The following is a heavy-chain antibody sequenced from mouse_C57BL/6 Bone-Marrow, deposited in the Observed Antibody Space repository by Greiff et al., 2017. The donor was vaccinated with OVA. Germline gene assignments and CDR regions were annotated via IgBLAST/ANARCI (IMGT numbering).Heavy chain of an antibody. V-gene: IGHV1-69*01. Sequence: QVQLQQPGAELVMPGASVKLSCKASGYTFTSYWMHWVKQRPGQGLEWLGVIDPSDSYTNYNQKFQGKSTLTVDNSSSTAYRQLSSLTSEDSAVDYCARKDDGGAPDGTCDDWGTGTTVTVSS. D-gene: IGHD1-2*01. CDR1: GYTFTSYW. CDR3: ARKDDGGAPDGTCDD. J-gene: IGHJ1*03. CDR2: IDPSDSYT.